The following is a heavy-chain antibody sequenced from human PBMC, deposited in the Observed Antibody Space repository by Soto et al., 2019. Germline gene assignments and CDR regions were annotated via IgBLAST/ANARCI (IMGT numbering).Heavy chain of an antibody. CDR1: GFTFSSYG. Sequence: VQLVESGGGVVQPGRSLRLSCAASGFTFSSYGMHWVRQAPGKGLEWVAVISYDGSNKYYADSVKGRFTISRDNSKNTLYLQMNSLRAEDTAVYYCAKAPYCSSTSCLRQSTVTFVYWGQGTLVTVSS. J-gene: IGHJ4*02. CDR3: AKAPYCSSTSCLRQSTVTFVY. V-gene: IGHV3-30*18. D-gene: IGHD2-2*01. CDR2: ISYDGSNK.